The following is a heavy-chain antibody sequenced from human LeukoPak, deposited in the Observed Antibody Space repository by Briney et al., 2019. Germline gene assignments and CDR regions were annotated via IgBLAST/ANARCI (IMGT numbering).Heavy chain of an antibody. Sequence: GGSLRLSCAASGFNFSASYMSWIRQSPGRGLEWVSYISVRGITINYADSVRGRFSIFRDDAKSSLFLQMNSLKTEDTALYYCVSVGDYAGIAALFRHWGQGSLVTVSS. CDR1: GFNFSASY. CDR3: VSVGDYAGIAALFRH. V-gene: IGHV3-11*01. J-gene: IGHJ4*02. D-gene: IGHD4-17*01. CDR2: ISVRGITI.